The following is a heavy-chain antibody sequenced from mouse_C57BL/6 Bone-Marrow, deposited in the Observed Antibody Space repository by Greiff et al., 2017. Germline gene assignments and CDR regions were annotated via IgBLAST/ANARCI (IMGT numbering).Heavy chain of an antibody. CDR3: ARGVYYDYVYWYFDV. CDR1: GYTFTSYW. CDR2: IHPNSCST. D-gene: IGHD2-4*01. Sequence: QVQLQQPGAELVKPGASVKLSCKASGYTFTSYWMHWVKQRPGQGLEWIGMIHPNSCSTNYNEKFKSKATLTVDKSSSTAYMQLSSLTSEDSAVYYCARGVYYDYVYWYFDVWGTGTTVTVSS. J-gene: IGHJ1*03. V-gene: IGHV1-64*01.